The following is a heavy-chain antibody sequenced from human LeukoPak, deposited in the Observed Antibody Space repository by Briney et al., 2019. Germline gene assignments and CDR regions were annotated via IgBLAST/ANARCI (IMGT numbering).Heavy chain of an antibody. D-gene: IGHD2-2*01. J-gene: IGHJ4*02. CDR3: ARGRDQLLFSFDY. CDR1: GGTFSSYA. CDR2: IIRLFGTA. V-gene: IGHV1-69*01. Sequence: SVKVSCKASGGTFSSYAISWMRQAPGQGLEWMGGIIRLFGTANYAQKFQGRVTITADESTGTAYMELSSLRSEDTAMYFCARGRDQLLFSFDYWGQGTLVTVSS.